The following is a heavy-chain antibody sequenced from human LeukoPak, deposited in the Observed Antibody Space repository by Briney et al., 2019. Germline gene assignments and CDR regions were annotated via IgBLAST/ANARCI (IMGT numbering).Heavy chain of an antibody. D-gene: IGHD3-10*02. CDR3: ARMLGVAFDI. Sequence: GGSLRLSCAASGFTVSTNYMSWVRQAPGKGLEWVSVIYTGGSTYYADSVKGRFTICRDNSKNTLFLQMNSLRAEDTAVYYCARMLGVAFDIWGQGTMVSISS. J-gene: IGHJ3*02. CDR1: GFTVSTNY. CDR2: IYTGGST. V-gene: IGHV3-53*01.